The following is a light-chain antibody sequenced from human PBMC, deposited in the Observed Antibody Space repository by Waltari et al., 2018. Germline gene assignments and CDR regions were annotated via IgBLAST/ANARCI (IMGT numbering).Light chain of an antibody. CDR1: SSDIGNYNF. J-gene: IGLJ2*01. Sequence: QSALTQPASVSGSPGQSITISCTGTSSDIGNYNFVSWYQQHPGKAPKLIIYDVSNRPSGVSNRFSGAWSGNPASLTISGLQAEDEADYYCNSYTTGSTLTVIFGGGTKLTVL. V-gene: IGLV2-14*03. CDR3: NSYTTGSTLTVI. CDR2: DVS.